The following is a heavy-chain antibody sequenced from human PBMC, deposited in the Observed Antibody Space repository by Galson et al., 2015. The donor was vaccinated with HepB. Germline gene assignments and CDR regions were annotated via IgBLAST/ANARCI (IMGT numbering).Heavy chain of an antibody. D-gene: IGHD3-10*01. CDR3: ARGGTMVRGVHLYYFDY. CDR1: GGSVSSGSHY. Sequence: SETLSLTCTVSGGSVSSGSHYWSWIRQPPGKGLEWIGYIYYSGSTNYNPSLKSRVTISVDTSKNQFSLKLSSVTAADTAVYYCARGGTMVRGVHLYYFDYWGQGTLVTVSS. V-gene: IGHV4-61*01. J-gene: IGHJ4*02. CDR2: IYYSGST.